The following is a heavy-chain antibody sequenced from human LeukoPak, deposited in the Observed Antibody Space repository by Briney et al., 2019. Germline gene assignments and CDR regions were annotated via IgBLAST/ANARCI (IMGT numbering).Heavy chain of an antibody. J-gene: IGHJ6*03. D-gene: IGHD2-15*01. CDR3: TRVSGGSYYYYYMDV. CDR1: GFTLGDYA. CDR2: IRSKAYGGTT. Sequence: TGGSLRLSCTASGFTLGDYAMSWVRQAPGKGLEWVGFIRSKAYGGTTEYAASVKGRFTISRDDSKSIAYLQMNSLKTEDTAVYYCTRVSGGSYYYYYMDVWGKGTTVTVSS. V-gene: IGHV3-49*04.